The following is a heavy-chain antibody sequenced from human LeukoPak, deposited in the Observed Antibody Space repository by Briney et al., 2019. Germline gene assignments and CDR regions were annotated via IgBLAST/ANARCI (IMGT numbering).Heavy chain of an antibody. D-gene: IGHD6-13*01. V-gene: IGHV4-59*01. J-gene: IGHJ6*02. Sequence: SETLSLTCTGSGGSISSYYWSWIRQPPGKGLEWIGYIYYSGSTNYNPSLKSRVTISVDTSKNQFSLKLRYVTAADTAVYYCASGGGSSSWYLSYYYGMDVWGQGTTVTVSS. CDR3: ASGGGSSSWYLSYYYGMDV. CDR2: IYYSGST. CDR1: GGSISSYY.